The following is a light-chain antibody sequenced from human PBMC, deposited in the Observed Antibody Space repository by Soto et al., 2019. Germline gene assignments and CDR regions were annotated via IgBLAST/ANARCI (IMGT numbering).Light chain of an antibody. Sequence: QSALTQPPSASGSPGQSVTISCTGTSSDVGRYKYVSWYQQYPGKAPKVMIYEVNKRPSGVPDRFSGSKSGNTASLTVSGLQTEGEAHYYCSSFAGSSKLVFGGGTKLTVL. CDR2: EVN. CDR1: SSDVGRYKY. CDR3: SSFAGSSKLV. V-gene: IGLV2-8*01. J-gene: IGLJ3*02.